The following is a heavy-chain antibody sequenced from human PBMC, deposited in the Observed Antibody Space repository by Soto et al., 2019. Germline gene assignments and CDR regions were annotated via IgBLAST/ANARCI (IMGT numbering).Heavy chain of an antibody. J-gene: IGHJ4*02. D-gene: IGHD2-15*01. V-gene: IGHV1-69*01. CDR3: ARATRGLGYCSGGSCYSVDY. CDR2: IIPIFGTA. Sequence: QVQLVQSGAEVKKPGSSVKVSCKASGGTFSSYAISWVRQAPGQGLEWMGGIIPIFGTANYAQKFQGRVMITADESTSTAYMELSSLRSEDTAVYYCARATRGLGYCSGGSCYSVDYWGQGTLVTVSS. CDR1: GGTFSSYA.